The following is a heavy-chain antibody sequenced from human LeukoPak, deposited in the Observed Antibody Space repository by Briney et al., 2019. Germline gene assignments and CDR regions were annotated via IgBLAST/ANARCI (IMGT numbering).Heavy chain of an antibody. CDR1: GGSISSGSYC. Sequence: SETLSLTCTVSGGSISSGSYCWSWIRQPAGKGLEWIGRIYTSGSTNYNPSLKSRVTISVDTSKNQFSLKLSSVTAADTAVYYCARDRGQQLARGWFDPWGQGTLVTVSS. CDR3: ARDRGQQLARGWFDP. CDR2: IYTSGST. V-gene: IGHV4-61*02. D-gene: IGHD6-13*01. J-gene: IGHJ5*02.